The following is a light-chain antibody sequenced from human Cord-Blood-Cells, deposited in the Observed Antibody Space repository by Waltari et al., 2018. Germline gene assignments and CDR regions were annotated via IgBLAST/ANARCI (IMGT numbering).Light chain of an antibody. V-gene: IGLV2-23*01. CDR2: EGS. J-gene: IGLJ1*01. CDR3: CSYAGSSTFV. Sequence: QSALTQPASVSGSPGQSITISCTGTNSDVGSYNLVSWYQQHPGKAPKLMIYEGSKRPSGVSNGSSGSKSGNTASLTISGLQAEDEADYYCCSYAGSSTFVFGTGTKVTVL. CDR1: NSDVGSYNL.